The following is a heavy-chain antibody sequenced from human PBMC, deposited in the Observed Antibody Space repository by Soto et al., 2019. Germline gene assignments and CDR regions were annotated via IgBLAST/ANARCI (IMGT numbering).Heavy chain of an antibody. CDR2: VNPGNGTT. V-gene: IGHV1-2*02. CDR3: ARDTYANFDY. J-gene: IGHJ4*02. Sequence: ASVKVSRKASGYTFTAYYMHWVRQAPGQGLEWMGWVNPGNGTTSFAQKFQGRVTMTRDTSISTAYMELSGLRSDDTAMYYCARDTYANFDYWGQGTLVTVSS. D-gene: IGHD2-8*01. CDR1: GYTFTAYY.